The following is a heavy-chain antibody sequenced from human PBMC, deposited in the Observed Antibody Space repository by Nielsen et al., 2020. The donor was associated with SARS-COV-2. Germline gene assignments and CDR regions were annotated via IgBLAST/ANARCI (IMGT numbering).Heavy chain of an antibody. J-gene: IGHJ6*02. CDR1: GFSFSSYG. Sequence: GESLKISCAASGFSFSSYGMSWVRQAPGKGLEWVANIKQDGSEKYYMDSVKGRFTISRDNAKNSLYLQMNSLRAEDTAVYYCARDGDFDWSYYYYGMDVWGQGTTVTVSS. V-gene: IGHV3-7*01. D-gene: IGHD3-9*01. CDR2: IKQDGSEK. CDR3: ARDGDFDWSYYYYGMDV.